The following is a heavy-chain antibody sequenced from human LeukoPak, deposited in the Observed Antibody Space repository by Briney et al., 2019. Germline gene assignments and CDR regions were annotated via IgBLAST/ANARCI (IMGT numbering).Heavy chain of an antibody. V-gene: IGHV3-30*02. CDR3: VRDRGTYRPIDY. J-gene: IGHJ4*02. Sequence: GGSLRLSCAASGFTFSTYGMHWVRQAPGKGLEWVTFIPYDRSNKYYADSVKGRFTISRDNAQNSLYLQMNSLRAEDTAIYYCVRDRGTYRPIDYWGQGTLVTVSS. CDR1: GFTFSTYG. CDR2: IPYDRSNK. D-gene: IGHD1-26*01.